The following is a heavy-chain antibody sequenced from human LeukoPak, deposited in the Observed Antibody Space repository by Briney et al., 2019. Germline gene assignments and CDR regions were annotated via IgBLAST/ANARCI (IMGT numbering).Heavy chain of an antibody. J-gene: IGHJ6*04. V-gene: IGHV1-18*04. D-gene: IGHD3-10*01. CDR1: GYTFTSYG. Sequence: GASAKVSCKASGYTFTSYGISWVRQAPGQGLEWMGWISAYDGNTNYAQKLQGRVTMTTDTATSTAYMELRSLRSDDTAVYYCARSSVRNTYYYGSGSPYYYGMDVWGKGTTVTVSS. CDR3: ARSSVRNTYYYGSGSPYYYGMDV. CDR2: ISAYDGNT.